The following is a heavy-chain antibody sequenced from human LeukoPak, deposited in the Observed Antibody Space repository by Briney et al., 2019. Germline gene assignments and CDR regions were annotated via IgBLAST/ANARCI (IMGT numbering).Heavy chain of an antibody. D-gene: IGHD3-22*01. V-gene: IGHV5-10-1*01. Sequence: GESLKISCKGSGYSFTNYGISWVRQMPGKGQEWMGRIDPSDSYSNYGPSFQGHVTISADRSISTAYLQWRSLKASDTAMYYCARQLDYYDKRDYWGQGTLVTVAS. CDR2: IDPSDSYS. CDR3: ARQLDYYDKRDY. J-gene: IGHJ4*02. CDR1: GYSFTNYG.